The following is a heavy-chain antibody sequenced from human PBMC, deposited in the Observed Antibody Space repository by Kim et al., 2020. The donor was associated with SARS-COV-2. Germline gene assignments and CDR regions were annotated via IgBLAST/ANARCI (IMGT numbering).Heavy chain of an antibody. J-gene: IGHJ4*02. CDR2: ISYDERNK. CDR1: GFTFSTYA. Sequence: GGSLRLSCAASGFTFSTYAMHWVRQAPGKGLEWVAVISYDERNKYHTDSVQGRFTISRGNSKNTLYLQMNSLRPEDTAVYYCARGGGANWLGQTFDYWGQGTLVTASS. D-gene: IGHD1-1*01. V-gene: IGHV3-30*04. CDR3: ARGGGANWLGQTFDY.